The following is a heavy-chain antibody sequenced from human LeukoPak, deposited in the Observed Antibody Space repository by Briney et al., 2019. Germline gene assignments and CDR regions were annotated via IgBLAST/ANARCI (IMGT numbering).Heavy chain of an antibody. CDR2: ISAYNGNT. J-gene: IGHJ4*02. V-gene: IGHV1-18*01. Sequence: ASVKVSCKASGYTFTSYGISWVRQAPGQGLEWMEWISAYNGNTNYAQKLQGRVTMTTDTSTSTAYMEPRSLRSGDTAVYYCARDFVRYSSSWYYAYWGQGTLVTVSS. D-gene: IGHD6-13*01. CDR3: ARDFVRYSSSWYYAY. CDR1: GYTFTSYG.